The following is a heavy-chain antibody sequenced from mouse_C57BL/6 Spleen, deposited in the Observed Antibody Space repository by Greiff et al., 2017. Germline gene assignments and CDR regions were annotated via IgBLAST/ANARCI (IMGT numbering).Heavy chain of an antibody. Sequence: QVQLQQSGAELVRPGTSVKLSCKASGYTFTSYWMHWVKQRPGQGLEWIGVIDPSDSYTNYNQKFKGKATLTVDTSSSTAYMQLSSLTSEDSAVYDCASGFIADYGSSFDYWGQGTTLTVSS. J-gene: IGHJ2*01. D-gene: IGHD1-1*01. CDR3: ASGFIADYGSSFDY. CDR2: IDPSDSYT. CDR1: GYTFTSYW. V-gene: IGHV1-59*01.